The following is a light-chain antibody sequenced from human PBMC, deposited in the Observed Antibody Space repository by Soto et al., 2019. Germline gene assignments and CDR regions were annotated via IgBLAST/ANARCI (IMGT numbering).Light chain of an antibody. V-gene: IGKV3-11*01. CDR1: QSVSSN. J-gene: IGKJ1*01. CDR3: QQRSDWPWT. CDR2: DSS. Sequence: EIVFTQSPATLSLSPGERATLSCRASQSVSSNLAWYRQKPGQAPRLLIYDSSNRAAGIPARFSGSGSGTDFTLTGSSLEPEDFVVYYCQQRSDWPWTFGQGTKVDIK.